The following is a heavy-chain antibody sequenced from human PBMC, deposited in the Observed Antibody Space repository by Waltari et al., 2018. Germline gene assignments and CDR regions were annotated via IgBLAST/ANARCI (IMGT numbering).Heavy chain of an antibody. Sequence: QVQLVQSGAEVKQPGASVKVSCKASGYTFPSYDINWVRRATGQGLGWMGWMNPNSGNTGYAQKFQGRVTMTRNTSISTAYMELSSLRSEDTAVYYCARIRNCGGDCFDAFDIWGQGTMVTVSS. CDR1: GYTFPSYD. CDR2: MNPNSGNT. D-gene: IGHD2-21*02. V-gene: IGHV1-8*01. CDR3: ARIRNCGGDCFDAFDI. J-gene: IGHJ3*02.